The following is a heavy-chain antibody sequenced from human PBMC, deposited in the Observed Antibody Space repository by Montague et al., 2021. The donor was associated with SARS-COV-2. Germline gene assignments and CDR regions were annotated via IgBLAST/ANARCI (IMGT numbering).Heavy chain of an antibody. Sequence: SLRLSFSASGFPFSTYEMTWVRQAPGKGLEWVSYISNSGTTIYYADSVRGRFTISRDNAKNSLHLQMNSLRAEDTAVYYCVRVGVGSTYYFDYWGQGALVTVSS. CDR2: ISNSGTTI. J-gene: IGHJ4*02. D-gene: IGHD1-26*01. CDR3: VRVGVGSTYYFDY. CDR1: GFPFSTYE. V-gene: IGHV3-48*03.